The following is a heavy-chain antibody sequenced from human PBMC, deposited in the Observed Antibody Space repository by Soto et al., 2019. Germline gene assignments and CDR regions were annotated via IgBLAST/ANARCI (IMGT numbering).Heavy chain of an antibody. J-gene: IGHJ5*02. CDR2: IYYSGST. D-gene: IGHD3-3*01. CDR3: ARVGDFWSGSKNYNWFDP. CDR1: GGSIGSGDYY. V-gene: IGHV4-30-4*01. Sequence: PSETLSLTCTVSGGSIGSGDYYWSWIRQPPGKGLEWIGYIYYSGSTYYNPSLKSRVTISVDTSKNQFSLKLSSVTAADTAVYYCARVGDFWSGSKNYNWFDPWGQGTLVTVSS.